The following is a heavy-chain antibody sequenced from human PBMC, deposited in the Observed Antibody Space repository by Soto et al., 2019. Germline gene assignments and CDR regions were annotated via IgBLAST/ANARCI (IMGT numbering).Heavy chain of an antibody. D-gene: IGHD3-3*02. V-gene: IGHV4-39*01. J-gene: IGHJ4*02. CDR1: GSSINSSGYY. CDR2: MFYGVST. Sequence: TSETLSLTCTVSGSSINSSGYYWGWIRQPPGKGLEWIGSMFYGVSTCYNPSLKSRVTVSVDTSKNQFSLNLRSVTAADTAVYYCARLPSRHLVDYWGQGTLVTVS. CDR3: ARLPSRHLVDY.